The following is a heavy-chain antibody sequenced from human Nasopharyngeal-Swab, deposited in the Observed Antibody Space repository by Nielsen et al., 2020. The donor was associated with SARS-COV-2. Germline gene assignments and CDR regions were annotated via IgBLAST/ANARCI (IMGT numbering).Heavy chain of an antibody. Sequence: GGSLRLSCAASGFTLSSYSMNWVRQAPGKGLEWVSSISSSSSYIFYADSVKGRFTISRDNAKNSLYLQMNSLRAEDTAVYYCASLLWFGELPSDYYYYGMDVWGQGTTVTVSS. D-gene: IGHD3-10*01. CDR3: ASLLWFGELPSDYYYYGMDV. CDR2: ISSSSSYI. V-gene: IGHV3-21*01. J-gene: IGHJ6*02. CDR1: GFTLSSYS.